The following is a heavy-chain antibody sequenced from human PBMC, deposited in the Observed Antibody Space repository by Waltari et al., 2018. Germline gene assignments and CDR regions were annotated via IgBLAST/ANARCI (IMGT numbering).Heavy chain of an antibody. CDR2: IRSKTYGGTA. CDR3: TRGGASVAPVY. Sequence: EVQVEESGGGLGQPGRSLGLSGTASGFNFVDYAFSWFGQAPGKGVEWVGFIRSKTYGGTAEYAASVKGRFTISRDDSKSIASLQMDSLKTDDTAVYFCTRGGASVAPVYWGQGTLVTVSS. J-gene: IGHJ4*02. CDR1: GFNFVDYA. V-gene: IGHV3-49*03. D-gene: IGHD6-19*01.